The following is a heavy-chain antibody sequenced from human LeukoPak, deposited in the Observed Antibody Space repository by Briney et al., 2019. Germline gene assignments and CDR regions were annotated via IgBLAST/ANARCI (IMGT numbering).Heavy chain of an antibody. CDR3: ASASPITDSSGYYPDAFDI. CDR2: IYPGDSDT. Sequence: GESLKISCKGSGYSFTSYWIGWVRQMPGKGLEWMGIIYPGDSDTRYSPSFQGQVTISADKSISTAYLQWSSLKASDTAMYYCASASPITDSSGYYPDAFDIWGQGTVVTVSS. J-gene: IGHJ3*02. V-gene: IGHV5-51*01. D-gene: IGHD3-22*01. CDR1: GYSFTSYW.